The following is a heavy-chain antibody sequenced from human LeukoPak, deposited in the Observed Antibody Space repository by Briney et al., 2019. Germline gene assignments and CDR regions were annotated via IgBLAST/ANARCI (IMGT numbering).Heavy chain of an antibody. J-gene: IGHJ4*02. D-gene: IGHD3-3*01. V-gene: IGHV1-69*06. CDR1: GGTFSSYA. CDR2: IIPIFGTA. Sequence: SVKVSCKASGGTFSSYAISLMRQAPGQGLEWMGGIIPIFGTANYAQKFPGRVTITADKSTSKAYMELSSLRSEDTAVYYCARDRGHDFWSGYSGSLSRPLDYWGQGTLVTVSS. CDR3: ARDRGHDFWSGYSGSLSRPLDY.